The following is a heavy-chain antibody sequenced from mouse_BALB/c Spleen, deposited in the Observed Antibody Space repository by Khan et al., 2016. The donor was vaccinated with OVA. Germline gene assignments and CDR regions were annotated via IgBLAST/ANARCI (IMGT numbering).Heavy chain of an antibody. J-gene: IGHJ2*01. CDR1: GYSFTGYF. CDR2: INPHIGET. CDR3: TRIYRSDFDY. D-gene: IGHD2-1*01. V-gene: IGHV1-20*02. Sequence: VQLKESGPELVRPGASVKISCKASGYSFTGYFMNWVMQSPGKSLEWIGRINPHIGETFYNQRFKDKATLTVDESSSTCHMELRSLASEDSAVYYCTRIYRSDFDYWGQGTTLTVSS.